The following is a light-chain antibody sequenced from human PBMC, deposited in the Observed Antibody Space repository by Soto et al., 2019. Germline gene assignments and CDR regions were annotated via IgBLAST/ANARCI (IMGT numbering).Light chain of an antibody. J-gene: IGLJ2*01. CDR2: DNN. V-gene: IGLV1-44*01. CDR3: GVWGEGLIAPL. CDR1: FSNIGSNS. Sequence: QSVLTQSPSASGTPGQTVTISCSGRFSNIGSNSVNWYQQLPGKAPTLLIHDNNQRPSGVPDRFSGSRSGTSASLVITGLQSEDEADYYCGVWGEGLIAPLFGEGTKLTVL.